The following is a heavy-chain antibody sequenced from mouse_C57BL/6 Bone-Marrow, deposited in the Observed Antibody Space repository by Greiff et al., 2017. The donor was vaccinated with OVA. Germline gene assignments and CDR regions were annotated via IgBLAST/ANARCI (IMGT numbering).Heavy chain of an antibody. D-gene: IGHD3-1*01. CDR1: GYTFTDHT. V-gene: IGHV1-78*01. CDR2: IYPRDGST. J-gene: IGHJ3*01. CDR3: ARHAQLGLRSAWFAY. Sequence: VQRVESDAELVKPGASVKISCKVSGYTFTDHTIHWMKQRPEQGLEWIGYIYPRDGSTKYNEKFKGKATLTADKSSSTAYMQLNSLTSEDSAVYFCARHAQLGLRSAWFAYWGQGTLVTVSA.